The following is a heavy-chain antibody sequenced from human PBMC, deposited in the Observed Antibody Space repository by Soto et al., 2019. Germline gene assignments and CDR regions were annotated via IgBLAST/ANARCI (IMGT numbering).Heavy chain of an antibody. Sequence: SGPTLVNPTQTLTLTCTFSGFSLSTSGMCVSWIRQPPGKALEWLARIDWDDDKYYSTSLKTRLTISKDTSKNQVVLTMTNMDPVDTATYYCARMVMTNPLEDYYGMDVWGQGTTVTVSS. CDR2: IDWDDDK. D-gene: IGHD4-17*01. V-gene: IGHV2-70*11. CDR1: GFSLSTSGMC. CDR3: ARMVMTNPLEDYYGMDV. J-gene: IGHJ6*02.